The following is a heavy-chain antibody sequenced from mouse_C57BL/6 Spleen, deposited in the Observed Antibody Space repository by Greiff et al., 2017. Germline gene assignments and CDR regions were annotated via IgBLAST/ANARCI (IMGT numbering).Heavy chain of an antibody. V-gene: IGHV1-52*01. Sequence: QVQLKQPGAELVRPGSSVKLSCKASGYTFTSYWMHWVKQRPIQGLEWIGNIDPSDSETHYNQKFKDKATLTVDKSSSTAYMQLSSLTSEDSAVXYCARPYYGSSLGVWGTGTTVTVSS. CDR2: IDPSDSET. CDR1: GYTFTSYW. D-gene: IGHD1-1*01. J-gene: IGHJ1*03. CDR3: ARPYYGSSLGV.